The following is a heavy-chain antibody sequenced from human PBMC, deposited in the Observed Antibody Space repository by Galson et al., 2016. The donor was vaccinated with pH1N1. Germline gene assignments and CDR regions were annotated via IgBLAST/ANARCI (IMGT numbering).Heavy chain of an antibody. V-gene: IGHV3-33*01. D-gene: IGHD3-16*01. CDR2: IWMDGTGQ. CDR1: GLIFKNFA. J-gene: IGHJ6*04. Sequence: SLRLSCAASGLIFKNFAMHWVRQAPGKGLEWVAFIWMDGTGQKYADSVKGLFIISRDNSKNTLYLQMNSLGDEDTAIYYCTTDADDPMDVWGIGTTVTVSP. CDR3: TTDADDPMDV.